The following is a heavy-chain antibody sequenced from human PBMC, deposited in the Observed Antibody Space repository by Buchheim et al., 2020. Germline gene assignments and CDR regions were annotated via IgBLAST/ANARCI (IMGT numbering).Heavy chain of an antibody. CDR2: IYNGGTA. D-gene: IGHD1-14*01. CDR3: ARNPTTPKCFDS. J-gene: IGHJ5*01. V-gene: IGHV3-66*02. CDR1: GFPVSSSY. Sequence: EVQLEESGGGLVQPGGSLRLSCAASGFPVSSSYMTWVRQTPRRGLEWVSIIYNGGTAYYADSVKGRFTISIDNSKNTLILQMHSLRPEDTAVYYCARNPTTPKCFDSWGQGSL.